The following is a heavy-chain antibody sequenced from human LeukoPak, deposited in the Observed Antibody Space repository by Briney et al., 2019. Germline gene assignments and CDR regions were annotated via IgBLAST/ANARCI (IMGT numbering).Heavy chain of an antibody. CDR1: GFTSSSYG. Sequence: GGSLRLSCAASGFTSSSYGMHWVRQAPGKGLEWVSGINWNGGSTGYADSVKGRFTISRDNAKNSLYLQMNSLRAEDTALYHCARSRISYYYDSSGYYPDAFDIWGQGTMVTVSS. CDR3: ARSRISYYYDSSGYYPDAFDI. V-gene: IGHV3-20*01. D-gene: IGHD3-22*01. CDR2: INWNGGST. J-gene: IGHJ3*02.